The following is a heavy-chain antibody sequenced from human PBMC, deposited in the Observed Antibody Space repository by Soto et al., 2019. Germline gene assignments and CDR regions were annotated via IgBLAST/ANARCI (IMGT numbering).Heavy chain of an antibody. J-gene: IGHJ6*02. CDR1: GYSISSGYY. Sequence: SETLSLTCAVSGYSISSGYYWGWIRQPPGKGLEWIGSIYHSGSTYYNPSLKSRVTISVDTSKNQFSLKLSSVTAADTAVYYCARERRYSSSPWEIYYYYYCGMDVWGQGATVTV. V-gene: IGHV4-38-2*02. CDR2: IYHSGST. CDR3: ARERRYSSSPWEIYYYYYCGMDV. D-gene: IGHD6-13*01.